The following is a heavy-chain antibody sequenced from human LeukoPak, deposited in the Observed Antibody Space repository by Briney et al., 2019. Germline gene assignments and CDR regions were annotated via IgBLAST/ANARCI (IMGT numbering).Heavy chain of an antibody. CDR3: ARGLYSYGYVPFDF. CDR2: IYYSGST. CDR1: GGSISSYF. Sequence: SETLSLTCTVSGGSISSYFWSWIRQPPGKGLEWIGYIYYSGSTDYNPSLKSRVTISVDTSKNQFSLKLRSVTAADSAVYYCARGLYSYGYVPFDFWGQGTLVTVSS. J-gene: IGHJ4*02. D-gene: IGHD5-18*01. V-gene: IGHV4-59*01.